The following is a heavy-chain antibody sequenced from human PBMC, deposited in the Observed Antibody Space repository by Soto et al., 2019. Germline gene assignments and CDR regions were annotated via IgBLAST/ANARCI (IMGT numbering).Heavy chain of an antibody. V-gene: IGHV3-23*01. J-gene: IGHJ6*03. CDR1: GFTFSSYA. D-gene: IGHD3-3*01. Sequence: EVQLLESGGGLVQPGGSLRLSCAASGFTFSSYAMSWVRQAPGKGLEWVSAISGSGGSTYYADSVNGRFTISRDNSKNTLYLQMNSLRAEDTAVYYCAKGDDFHPYYYYYMDVWGKGTTVTVSS. CDR2: ISGSGGST. CDR3: AKGDDFHPYYYYYMDV.